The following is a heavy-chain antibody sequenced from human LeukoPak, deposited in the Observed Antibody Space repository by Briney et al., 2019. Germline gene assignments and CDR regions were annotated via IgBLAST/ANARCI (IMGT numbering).Heavy chain of an antibody. CDR2: IYTSGST. D-gene: IGHD2-15*01. Sequence: SETLSLTCTVSGGSISSYYWSWIRQPPGKGLEWIGYIYTSGSTNYNPSLKSRVAISVDTSKNQFSLKLSSVTAADTAVYYCASSLACSGGSCYWWYFDYWGQGTLVTVSS. V-gene: IGHV4-4*09. CDR1: GGSISSYY. CDR3: ASSLACSGGSCYWWYFDY. J-gene: IGHJ4*02.